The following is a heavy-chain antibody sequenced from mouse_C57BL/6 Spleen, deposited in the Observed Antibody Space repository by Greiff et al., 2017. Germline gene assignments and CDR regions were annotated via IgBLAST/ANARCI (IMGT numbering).Heavy chain of an antibody. D-gene: IGHD4-1*01. CDR1: GYAFSSYW. J-gene: IGHJ2*01. CDR3: ARENCDFDY. Sequence: VQLQQSGAELVKPGASVKISCKASGYAFSSYWMTWVKQRPGKGLEWIGQIYPGDGGTNYNGKFKGKATLTADKSSSTAYMQLSSLTAKDSADYVCARENCDFDYWGQGTTLTVSS. CDR2: IYPGDGGT. V-gene: IGHV1-80*01.